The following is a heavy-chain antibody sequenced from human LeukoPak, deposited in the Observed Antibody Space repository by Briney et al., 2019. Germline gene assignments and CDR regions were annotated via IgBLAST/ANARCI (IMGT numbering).Heavy chain of an antibody. CDR1: GYTFTGYY. D-gene: IGHD5-18*01. CDR3: ARVGAMVL. V-gene: IGHV1-2*02. J-gene: IGHJ4*02. Sequence: GASVKVSCKASGYTFTGYYIHWVRQAPGQGLEWMGWINPNSGGTNYAQKFQGRVTMTRDKSISTAYMDLSSLTSDDTAVYYCARVGAMVLWGQGTHVTVSS. CDR2: INPNSGGT.